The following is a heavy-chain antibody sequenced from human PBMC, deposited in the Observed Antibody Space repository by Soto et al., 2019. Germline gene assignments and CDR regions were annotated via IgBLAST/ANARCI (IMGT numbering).Heavy chain of an antibody. V-gene: IGHV2-5*02. Sequence: QITLKESGPTLVKPTQTLTLTCTFSGFSLSTSGVGVGWIRQPPGKALEWLALIYWDDDKRYSPSLKSRLTTXKXTXXNQVVLTMPNMDPVDTATYYCAHSVRIVTLYYFDYWGQGTLVTVSS. J-gene: IGHJ4*02. CDR2: IYWDDDK. D-gene: IGHD3-22*01. CDR3: AHSVRIVTLYYFDY. CDR1: GFSLSTSGVG.